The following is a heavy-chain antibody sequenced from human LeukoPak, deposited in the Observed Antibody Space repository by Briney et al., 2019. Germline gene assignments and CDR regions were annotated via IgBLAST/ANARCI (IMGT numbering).Heavy chain of an antibody. V-gene: IGHV1-46*01. D-gene: IGHD3-22*01. CDR2: INPSGGST. Sequence: GASVKVSCKASGYTFTNYYMYWVRQAPGQGLEWMGIINPSGGSTTYAQKFKGRVTMTRDTSTSAVYMELSSLRSEDTALYYCARAYYYDSSAHYPGGDYWGQGTLVTVSS. J-gene: IGHJ4*02. CDR1: GYTFTNYY. CDR3: ARAYYYDSSAHYPGGDY.